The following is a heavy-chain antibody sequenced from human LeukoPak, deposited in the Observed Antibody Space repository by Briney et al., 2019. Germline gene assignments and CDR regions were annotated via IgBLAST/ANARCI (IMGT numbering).Heavy chain of an antibody. CDR3: ARVGAESGSYLNWFDP. D-gene: IGHD1-26*01. CDR1: GGSISTYC. J-gene: IGHJ5*02. Sequence: SETLSLTCTVSGGSISTYCWSWIRQPPGKGLEWIGYIYYSGSTDHNPSLESRVTISLDTSKNQFSLKLSSVTAADTAVYYCARVGAESGSYLNWFDPWGQGTLVTVSA. V-gene: IGHV4-59*01. CDR2: IYYSGST.